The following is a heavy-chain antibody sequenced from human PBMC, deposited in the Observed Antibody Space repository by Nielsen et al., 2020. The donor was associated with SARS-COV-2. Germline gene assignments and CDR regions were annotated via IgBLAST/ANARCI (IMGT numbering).Heavy chain of an antibody. Sequence: SGSTLVIPTQTIILPCTFSWFSLSTRRMCLIWIRQPPGKALESLAPIVWDDDKYYSTSLKTRLTISKDTSTNQVVLTMTNMDPVDTATYYCARSYYDILTGYLEDAFDIWGQGTMVTVSS. CDR2: IVWDDDK. CDR3: ARSYYDILTGYLEDAFDI. J-gene: IGHJ3*02. V-gene: IGHV2-70*01. CDR1: WFSLSTRRMC. D-gene: IGHD3-9*01.